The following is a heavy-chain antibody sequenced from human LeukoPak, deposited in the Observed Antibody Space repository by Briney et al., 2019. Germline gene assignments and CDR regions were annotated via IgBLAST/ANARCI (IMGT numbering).Heavy chain of an antibody. CDR2: IYYSGST. J-gene: IGHJ3*02. CDR3: ARDYNGLYFGVRGFDI. Sequence: SETLSLTCTVSGGSISSYYWSWIRQPPGKGLEWIGYIYYSGSTNYNPSLKSRVTISVDTSKNQFSLKLSSVTAADTAVYYCARDYNGLYFGVRGFDIWGQGKMVIVSS. D-gene: IGHD5-24*01. V-gene: IGHV4-59*01. CDR1: GGSISSYY.